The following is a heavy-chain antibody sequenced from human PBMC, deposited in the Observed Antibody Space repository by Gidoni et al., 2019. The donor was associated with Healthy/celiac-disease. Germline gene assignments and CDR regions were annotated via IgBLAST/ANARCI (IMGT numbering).Heavy chain of an antibody. J-gene: IGHJ4*02. D-gene: IGHD4-17*01. CDR3: AKGGTTVTTIDY. V-gene: IGHV3-30*18. CDR1: GFTFSSYG. Sequence: QVQLVESGGGVVQPGRSLRLSCAASGFTFSSYGMHWVRQAPGKGLEWVAVISYDGSNKYYADSVKGRFTISRDNSKNTLYLQMNSLRAEDTAVYYCAKGGTTVTTIDYWGQGTLVTVSS. CDR2: ISYDGSNK.